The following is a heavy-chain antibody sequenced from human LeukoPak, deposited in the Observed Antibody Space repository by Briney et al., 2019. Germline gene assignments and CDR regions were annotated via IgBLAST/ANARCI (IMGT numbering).Heavy chain of an antibody. J-gene: IGHJ4*02. Sequence: GASVKVSCKASGYTFTNYAMHWVRQAPGQRLEWMGWINGGNGATRYSQKFQGRVTITRDTFATTAYVELSSLRSEDTAVYYCARDGNTWNPYYFDYWGQGTLVTVSS. CDR1: GYTFTNYA. V-gene: IGHV1-3*01. D-gene: IGHD1-1*01. CDR2: INGGNGAT. CDR3: ARDGNTWNPYYFDY.